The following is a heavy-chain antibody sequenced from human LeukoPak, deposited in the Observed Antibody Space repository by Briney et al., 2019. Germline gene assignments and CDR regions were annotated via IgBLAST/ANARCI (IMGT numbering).Heavy chain of an antibody. CDR1: GFTFSSYS. CDR2: ISSSSSYI. Sequence: PGGPLRLSCAASGFTFSSYSMNWVRQAPGKGLEWVSSISSSSSYIYYADSVKGRFTISRDNAKNSLYLQMNSLRAEDTAVYYCARDKNNYYGSGTWEYWGQGTLVTVSS. J-gene: IGHJ4*02. CDR3: ARDKNNYYGSGTWEY. D-gene: IGHD3-10*01. V-gene: IGHV3-21*01.